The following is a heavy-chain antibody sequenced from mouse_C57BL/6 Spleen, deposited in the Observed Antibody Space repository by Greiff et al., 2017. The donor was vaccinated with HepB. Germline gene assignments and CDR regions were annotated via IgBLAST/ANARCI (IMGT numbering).Heavy chain of an antibody. D-gene: IGHD2-1*01. CDR1: GFNIKDDY. V-gene: IGHV14-4*01. CDR2: IDPENGDT. Sequence: EVQLQQSGAELVRPGASVKLSCTASGFNIKDDYMHWVKQRPEQGLEWIGWIDPENGDTEYASKFQGKATITADTSSNTAYLQLSSLTSEDTAVYYCTTFPLYRPYWGQGTTLTVSS. CDR3: TTFPLYRPY. J-gene: IGHJ2*01.